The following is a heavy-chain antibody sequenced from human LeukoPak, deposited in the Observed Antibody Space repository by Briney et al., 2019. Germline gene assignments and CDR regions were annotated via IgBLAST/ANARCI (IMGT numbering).Heavy chain of an antibody. V-gene: IGHV4-34*01. CDR3: AGGVHFLRESYYYYYMDV. Sequence: SETLSLTCAVYGGSFSGYYWSWIRQPPGKGLEWIGEINHSGSTNYNPSLKSRVTISVDTSKNQFSLKLSSVTAADTAVYYCAGGVHFLRESYYYYYMDVWGKGTTVTIPS. J-gene: IGHJ6*03. CDR1: GGSFSGYY. CDR2: INHSGST. D-gene: IGHD3-16*01.